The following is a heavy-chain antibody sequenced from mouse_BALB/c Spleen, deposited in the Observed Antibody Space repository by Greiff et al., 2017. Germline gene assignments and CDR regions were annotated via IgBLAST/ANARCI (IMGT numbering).Heavy chain of an antibody. J-gene: IGHJ4*01. CDR1: GYAFSSYW. Sequence: VQLQQSGAELVRPGSSVKISCKASGYAFSSYWMNWVKQRPGQGLEWIGQIYPGDGDTNYNGKFKGKATLTADKSSSTAYMQLSSLTSEDSAVYFCARSTTRYAMDYRGQGTSVTVSS. CDR2: IYPGDGDT. CDR3: ARSTTRYAMDY. V-gene: IGHV1-80*01. D-gene: IGHD2-12*01.